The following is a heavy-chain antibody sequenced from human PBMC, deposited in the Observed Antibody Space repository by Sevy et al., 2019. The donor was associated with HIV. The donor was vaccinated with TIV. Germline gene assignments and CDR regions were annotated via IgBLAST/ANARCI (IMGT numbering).Heavy chain of an antibody. V-gene: IGHV3-11*01. Sequence: GGSLRLSCAVSGFTFSDYYMSWIRQAPGKGLEWLSYISSSGSTIYYADSVKGRFTMSRDNAKNALYLQMSSLRAEDTAFYYCARAGDWEPFFDYWGQGILVTVSS. CDR2: ISSSGSTI. CDR3: ARAGDWEPFFDY. D-gene: IGHD1-26*01. CDR1: GFTFSDYY. J-gene: IGHJ4*02.